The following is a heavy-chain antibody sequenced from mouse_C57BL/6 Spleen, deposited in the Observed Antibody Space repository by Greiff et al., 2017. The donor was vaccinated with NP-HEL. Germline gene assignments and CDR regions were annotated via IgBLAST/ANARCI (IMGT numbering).Heavy chain of an antibody. CDR1: GYTFTSYW. CDR2: IDPSDSYT. CDR3: ARWGDAFDY. V-gene: IGHV1-69*01. J-gene: IGHJ2*01. Sequence: VKLQQPGAELVMPGASVKLSCKASGYTFTSYWMHWVKQRPGQGLEWIGEIDPSDSYTNYNQKFKGKSTLTVDKSSSTAYMQLSSLTSEDSAVYYCARWGDAFDYWGQGTTLTVSS.